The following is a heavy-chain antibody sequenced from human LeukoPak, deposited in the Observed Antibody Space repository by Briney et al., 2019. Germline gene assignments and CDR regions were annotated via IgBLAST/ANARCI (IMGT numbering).Heavy chain of an antibody. V-gene: IGHV4-34*01. J-gene: IGHJ6*03. Sequence: ETLSLTCAVYGGSFSGYYWSWIRQPPGKGLEWIGEINHSGSTNYNPSLKSRVTISVDTSKNQFSLKLSSVTAADTAVYYCARGYYMDVWGKGTTVTVSS. CDR2: INHSGST. CDR3: ARGYYMDV. CDR1: GGSFSGYY.